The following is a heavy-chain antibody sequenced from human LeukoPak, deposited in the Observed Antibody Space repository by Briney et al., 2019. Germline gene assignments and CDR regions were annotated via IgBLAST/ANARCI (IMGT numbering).Heavy chain of an antibody. CDR1: GFTFSSYD. Sequence: PGGSLRLSCAASGFTFSSYDMHWVRHATGKGLEWVSAIGTAGDTYHPGSVKGRFTISRENAKNSLYLQMNSLRAGDTAVYYCARGRYYYDSSGYYYFDYWGQGTLVTVSS. J-gene: IGHJ4*02. CDR2: IGTAGDT. V-gene: IGHV3-13*01. CDR3: ARGRYYYDSSGYYYFDY. D-gene: IGHD3-22*01.